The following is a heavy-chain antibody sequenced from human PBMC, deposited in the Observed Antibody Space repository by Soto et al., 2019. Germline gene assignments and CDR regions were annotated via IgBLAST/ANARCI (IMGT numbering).Heavy chain of an antibody. J-gene: IGHJ4*02. V-gene: IGHV3-30-3*01. D-gene: IGHD5-12*01. CDR2: ISYDGSNK. CDR1: GFTFSSYA. Sequence: GGSLRLSCAASGFTFSSYAMHWVRQAPGKGLEWVAVISYDGSNKYYADSVKGRFTISRDNSKNTLYLQMNSLRAEDTAVYYCARGRRWLQAPTFDYWGQGTLATVSS. CDR3: ARGRRWLQAPTFDY.